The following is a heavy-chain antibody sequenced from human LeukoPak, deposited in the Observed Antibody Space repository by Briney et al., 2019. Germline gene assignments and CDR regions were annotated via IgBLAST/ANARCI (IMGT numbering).Heavy chain of an antibody. V-gene: IGHV3-23*01. CDR3: AKSGLSRFDY. CDR1: GFTFSRYW. J-gene: IGHJ4*02. Sequence: GGSLRLSCAASGFTFSRYWMSWVRQAPGKGLEWVSSVSGSGGNTHYADSVKGRFTISRDNSKNTLSLQMNSLRAEDTAVYYCAKSGLSRFDYWGQGTLVTVSS. D-gene: IGHD4/OR15-4a*01. CDR2: VSGSGGNT.